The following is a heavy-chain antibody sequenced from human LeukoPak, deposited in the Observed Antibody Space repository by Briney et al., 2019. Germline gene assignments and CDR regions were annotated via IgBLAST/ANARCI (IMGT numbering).Heavy chain of an antibody. CDR3: ASGSTMTAGFDP. Sequence: GGSLRLSCAASGFTVSENFMNWVRQAPGKGLEWVAVIYIGGSTYYADSVKGRFTISRDTSKNTLHLQMNSLRVEDTAVYHCASGSTMTAGFDPWGQGTLVTVSS. J-gene: IGHJ5*02. D-gene: IGHD2-21*02. CDR2: IYIGGST. V-gene: IGHV3-53*01. CDR1: GFTVSENF.